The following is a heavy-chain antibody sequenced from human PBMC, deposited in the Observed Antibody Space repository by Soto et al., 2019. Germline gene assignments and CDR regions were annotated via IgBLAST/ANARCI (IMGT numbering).Heavy chain of an antibody. CDR3: AKGALCSSTNCYVLSCFDP. CDR1: GVTFSSYA. CDR2: ISGSGSSI. J-gene: IGHJ5*02. D-gene: IGHD2-2*01. Sequence: EVQLLESGGGLVQPGGSLRLSCAASGVTFSSYAMNWVRQAPGKGLEWVSSISGSGSSIYYVGSVKGRFTISRDNSKNTLYLQMNSLRDEDTAVYYCAKGALCSSTNCYVLSCFDPWGQGTLVTVSS. V-gene: IGHV3-23*01.